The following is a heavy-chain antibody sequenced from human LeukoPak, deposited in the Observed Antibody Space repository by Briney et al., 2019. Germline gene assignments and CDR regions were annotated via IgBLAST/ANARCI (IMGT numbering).Heavy chain of an antibody. D-gene: IGHD3-10*01. CDR3: ARGRGVRGGYYYGMDV. J-gene: IGHJ6*02. V-gene: IGHV1-8*01. CDR2: MNPNSGNT. CDR1: GYTFTSYD. Sequence: ASVKVSCKASGYTFTSYDINWVRQATGQGLEWMGWMNPNSGNTGYAQKFQGRVTMTRNTSISTAYMELSSLRSEDTAVYYCARGRGVRGGYYYGMDVWGQGTTVTVSS.